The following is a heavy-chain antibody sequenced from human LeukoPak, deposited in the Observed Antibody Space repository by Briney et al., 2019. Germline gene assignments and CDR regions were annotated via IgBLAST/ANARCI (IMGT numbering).Heavy chain of an antibody. CDR2: IYYSGST. CDR3: ARRYCSNGVCCLDY. Sequence: SETLSLTCTVSGDSISSSYWSWIRQPPGKGLEWIGYIYYSGSTNYNPSLKSRVTISVDTSKNQFSLMLSSVTAADTVVYYCARRYCSNGVCCLDYWGQGTLVTVSS. V-gene: IGHV4-59*08. D-gene: IGHD2-8*01. CDR1: GDSISSSY. J-gene: IGHJ4*02.